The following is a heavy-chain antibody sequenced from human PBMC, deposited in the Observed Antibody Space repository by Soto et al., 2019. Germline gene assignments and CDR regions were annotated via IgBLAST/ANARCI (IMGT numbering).Heavy chain of an antibody. D-gene: IGHD3-22*01. Sequence: LRLSCAGSGFSLSDYYMSWIRQAPGKGLEWVSYISSSGDIIYYADSVKGRFTISRDNAKNSLYLQMNSLRAEDTAVYYCARDLGYYASNGYFDYWGQGTVVTVSS. V-gene: IGHV3-11*01. J-gene: IGHJ4*02. CDR2: ISSSGDII. CDR1: GFSLSDYY. CDR3: ARDLGYYASNGYFDY.